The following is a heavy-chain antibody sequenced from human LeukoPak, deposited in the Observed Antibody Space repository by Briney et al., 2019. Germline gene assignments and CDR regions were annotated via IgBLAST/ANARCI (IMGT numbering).Heavy chain of an antibody. CDR1: GGSFSGYY. CDR3: ARLPRITIFGVVIKSAAFDN. J-gene: IGHJ3*02. V-gene: IGHV4-34*01. CDR2: INHSGST. Sequence: SETLSLTCAVYGGSFSGYYWSWIRQPQGKGLEWIGEINHSGSTNYNPSLKSRVTISVGTSKNQFSLKLSSVTAADTAVYYCARLPRITIFGVVIKSAAFDNWGQGTMVTVSS. D-gene: IGHD3-3*01.